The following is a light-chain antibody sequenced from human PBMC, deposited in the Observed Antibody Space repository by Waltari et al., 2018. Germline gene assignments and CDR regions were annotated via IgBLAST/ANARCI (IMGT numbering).Light chain of an antibody. CDR1: SLRSYY. CDR2: GKN. J-gene: IGLJ2*01. V-gene: IGLV3-19*01. CDR3: SSRDSGGHLVV. Sequence: SSELTQDPAVSVALGQTVRITCQGDSLRSYYASWYQQKPGQAPLLVIYGKNNRPSGIPDRLSGSTSGATASLTITGAQAEDEADYYCSSRDSGGHLVVFGGGTKLTVL.